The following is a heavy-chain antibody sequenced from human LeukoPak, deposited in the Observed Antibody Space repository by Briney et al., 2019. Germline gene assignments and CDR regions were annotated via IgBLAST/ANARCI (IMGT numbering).Heavy chain of an antibody. V-gene: IGHV1-8*03. D-gene: IGHD4-17*01. J-gene: IGHJ4*02. CDR1: GYTFTSYH. CDR3: ARTTSLTASGYDY. Sequence: ASVKVSCTTSGYTFTSYHINWVRQAPGQGLEWMGWMNPYSGDRGYAQKFQGRVPITSDTSISTAYMELSSLRSEDTAVYFCARTTSLTASGYDYWGQGTLVTVSS. CDR2: MNPYSGDR.